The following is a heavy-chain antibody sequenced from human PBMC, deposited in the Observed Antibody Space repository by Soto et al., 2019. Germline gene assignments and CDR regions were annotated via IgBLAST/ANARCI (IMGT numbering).Heavy chain of an antibody. J-gene: IGHJ3*01. V-gene: IGHV3-74*01. D-gene: IGHD3-10*01. CDR3: ARGVPGHYGFAV. CDR2: IKYDQSST. Sequence: EVQLEESGGGLVQPWGSLRLSCAASGFTFSIYWMHWVRQAPGKGLVWVSRIKYDQSSTNYADFVKGRFTISRDNAKSTVYVQMNSVSVEDTAVYYCARGVPGHYGFAVWGQGTMVTVSS. CDR1: GFTFSIYW.